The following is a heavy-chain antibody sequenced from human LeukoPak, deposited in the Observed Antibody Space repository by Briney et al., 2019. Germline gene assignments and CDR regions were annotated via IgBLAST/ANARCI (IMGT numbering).Heavy chain of an antibody. Sequence: PGGSLRLSCAASGFTFSSYGMHWVREAPGKGLEWVAFIRYDGSNKYYADSVKGRFTISRDNSKNTLYLQMNSLRAEDTAVYYCAKVFYGSGSYFWFDPGGQGTLVTVS. J-gene: IGHJ5*02. CDR3: AKVFYGSGSYFWFDP. CDR1: GFTFSSYG. D-gene: IGHD3-10*01. CDR2: IRYDGSNK. V-gene: IGHV3-30*02.